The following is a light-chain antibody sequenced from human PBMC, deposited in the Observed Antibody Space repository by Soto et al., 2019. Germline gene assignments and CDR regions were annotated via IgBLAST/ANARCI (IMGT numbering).Light chain of an antibody. J-gene: IGLJ1*01. Sequence: QSVLTQPPSASGFPGQSVTISCTGTSSDVGGYNYVSWYQQHSGKAPKVMIYEVNKRPSGVPDRFSGSKSGNTASLTVSGLQAEDEADYYCSSYAGSNNYVFGTGTKVTVL. CDR1: SSDVGGYNY. CDR2: EVN. CDR3: SSYAGSNNYV. V-gene: IGLV2-8*01.